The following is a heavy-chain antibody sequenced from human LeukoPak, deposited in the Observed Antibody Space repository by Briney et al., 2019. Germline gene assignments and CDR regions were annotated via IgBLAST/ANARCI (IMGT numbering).Heavy chain of an antibody. Sequence: GGSLRLSCAASGFTFSTYGMHWVRQAPGKGLEWMAVISFDGSSKYYADSYSVKGRFTISRDNSKNTLYLQMNSLRAEDTAVYFCAKDSHQWLVLGGDAFDIWGQGTMVTVSS. CDR2: ISFDGSSK. V-gene: IGHV3-30*18. CDR1: GFTFSTYG. D-gene: IGHD6-19*01. CDR3: AKDSHQWLVLGGDAFDI. J-gene: IGHJ3*02.